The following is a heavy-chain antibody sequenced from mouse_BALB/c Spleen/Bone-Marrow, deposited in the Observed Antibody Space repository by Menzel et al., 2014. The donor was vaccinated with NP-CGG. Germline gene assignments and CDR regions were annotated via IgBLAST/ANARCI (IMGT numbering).Heavy chain of an antibody. CDR1: GYTFSNLW. Sequence: QVQLKESGAELIKPGASVKISCKATGYTFSNLWIEWMKQRPGHGLEWIGEILPGSDSTKYHEKFKGKATFTADPSTKTVYMQLSSLTSEDSAVYYCARFQSYTMDFWGQGTSVTVSS. CDR3: ARFQSYTMDF. J-gene: IGHJ4*01. V-gene: IGHV1-9*01. CDR2: ILPGSDST.